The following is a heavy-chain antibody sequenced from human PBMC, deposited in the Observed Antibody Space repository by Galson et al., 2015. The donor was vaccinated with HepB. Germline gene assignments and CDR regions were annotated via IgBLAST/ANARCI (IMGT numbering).Heavy chain of an antibody. CDR3: ARPHGSGWSGFQH. V-gene: IGHV5-51*01. Sequence: EVKKPGESLRISCKGSGYSFTTYWIGWVRQMPGKGLEWMGIIYPGDSDTRYSPSFQGQATISADKSISTAYLQWSSLKASDTAMYYCARPHGSGWSGFQHWGQGTLVTVSS. CDR1: GYSFTTYW. J-gene: IGHJ1*01. D-gene: IGHD6-19*01. CDR2: IYPGDSDT.